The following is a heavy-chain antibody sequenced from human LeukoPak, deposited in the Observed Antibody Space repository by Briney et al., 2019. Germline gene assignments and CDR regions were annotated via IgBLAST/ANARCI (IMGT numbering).Heavy chain of an antibody. D-gene: IGHD4-17*01. Sequence: PGGSLRLSCAASGFTFSSYAMSWVRQAPGKGLEWVSAISGSGGSTYYADSVKGRFTISRDNSKDTLYLQMNSLRAEDTAVYYCAKREYGDYNNWFDPWGQGTLVTVSS. CDR1: GFTFSSYA. CDR2: ISGSGGST. V-gene: IGHV3-23*01. J-gene: IGHJ5*02. CDR3: AKREYGDYNNWFDP.